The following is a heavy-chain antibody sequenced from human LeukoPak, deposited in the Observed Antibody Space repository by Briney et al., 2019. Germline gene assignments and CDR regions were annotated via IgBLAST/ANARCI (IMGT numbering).Heavy chain of an antibody. Sequence: GASVKVSCKAFGYGFTSYYIHWVRQAPGQGLEWMGIINPSVGGTTYARKFQGRATMTRDTSTSTVYMELSSLRSEDTAVYYCARHGSGRYYPAEGRVDYWGQGTLVTVSS. CDR2: INPSVGGT. CDR1: GYGFTSYY. V-gene: IGHV1-46*03. J-gene: IGHJ4*02. CDR3: ARHGSGRYYPAEGRVDY. D-gene: IGHD3-10*01.